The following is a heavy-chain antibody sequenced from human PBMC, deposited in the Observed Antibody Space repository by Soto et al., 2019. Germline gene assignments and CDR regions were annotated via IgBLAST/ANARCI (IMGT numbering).Heavy chain of an antibody. CDR3: AKAGSYSSGFYDY. CDR2: ISGSGGST. Sequence: PGGSLRLCCAASVFTFSSYAMSWFRQAPGKGLEWVSAISGSGGSTYYADSVKGRFTISRDNSKNTLYLQMNSLRAEDTAVYYCAKAGSYSSGFYDYWGQGTLVTVSS. D-gene: IGHD6-19*01. V-gene: IGHV3-23*01. J-gene: IGHJ4*02. CDR1: VFTFSSYA.